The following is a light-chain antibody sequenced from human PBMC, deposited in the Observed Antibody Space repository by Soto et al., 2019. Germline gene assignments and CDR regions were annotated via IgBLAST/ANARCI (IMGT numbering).Light chain of an antibody. CDR2: EVS. CDR3: SSYTSSSTLRV. V-gene: IGLV2-14*01. CDR1: SSDVGGYNY. J-gene: IGLJ2*01. Sequence: ALTQPASVSGSPGQSITISCTGTSSDVGGYNYVSWYQQHPGKAPKLMIYEVSNRPSGVSNRFSGSKSGNTASLTISGLQAEDEADYYCSSYTSSSTLRVFGGGTKLTVL.